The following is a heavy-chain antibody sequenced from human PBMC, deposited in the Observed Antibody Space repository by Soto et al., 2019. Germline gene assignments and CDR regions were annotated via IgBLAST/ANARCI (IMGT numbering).Heavy chain of an antibody. Sequence: PSETLSLPCIVSGESISSSSYYWGWIRQPPGKGLEWIGRIYYSGLTYYNPSFMSRFTISIYTSKNQFSLKLGSVTATDTAVYYCARQRTTVVTQAYFDHWGQGALDTVSS. CDR3: ARQRTTVVTQAYFDH. V-gene: IGHV4-39*01. CDR2: IYYSGLT. J-gene: IGHJ4*02. D-gene: IGHD2-21*02. CDR1: GESISSSSYY.